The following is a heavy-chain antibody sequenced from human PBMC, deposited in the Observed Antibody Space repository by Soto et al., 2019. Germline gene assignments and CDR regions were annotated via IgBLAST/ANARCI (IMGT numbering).Heavy chain of an antibody. CDR2: IIPIFGTA. V-gene: IGHV1-69*12. Sequence: QVQLVQSGAEVKKPGSSVKVSCKASGGTFSSYAISWVRQAPGQGLEWMGGIIPIFGTATYAQKFQGRVTITADESTSTAYMELSRLRSEDTAVYYCARGPPLTTTVVPYFDYWGQGPLVTVSS. D-gene: IGHD4-17*01. J-gene: IGHJ4*02. CDR1: GGTFSSYA. CDR3: ARGPPLTTTVVPYFDY.